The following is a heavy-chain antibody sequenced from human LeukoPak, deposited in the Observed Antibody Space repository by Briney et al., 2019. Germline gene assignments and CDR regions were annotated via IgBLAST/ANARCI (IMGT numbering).Heavy chain of an antibody. CDR3: ARSYRHYYGSGSYPY. Sequence: GGSLRLSGAASGFTFSSYWMSWVRQAPGKGLEWVANIKQDGSEKYYVDSVKGRFTISRDNAKNSLYLQMNSLRAEDTAVYYCARSYRHYYGSGSYPYWGQGTLVTVSS. J-gene: IGHJ4*02. V-gene: IGHV3-7*01. CDR1: GFTFSSYW. D-gene: IGHD3-10*01. CDR2: IKQDGSEK.